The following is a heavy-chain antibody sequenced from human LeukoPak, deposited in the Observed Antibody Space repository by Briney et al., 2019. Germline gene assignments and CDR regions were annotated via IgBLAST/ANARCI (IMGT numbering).Heavy chain of an antibody. V-gene: IGHV4-34*01. CDR2: INHSGST. D-gene: IGHD3-3*01. J-gene: IGHJ4*02. CDR1: GGSFSGYY. Sequence: PSETLSLTCAVYGGSFSGYYWSWIRQPPGKGLEWIGEINHSGSTNYNPSLKSRVTISVDTSKNQFSLKLSSVTAADTAVYYCARHGYDFWSGYYTDYFDYWGQGTLVTVSS. CDR3: ARHGYDFWSGYYTDYFDY.